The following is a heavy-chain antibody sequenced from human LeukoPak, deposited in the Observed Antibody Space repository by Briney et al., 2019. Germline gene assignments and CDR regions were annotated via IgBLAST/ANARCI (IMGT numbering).Heavy chain of an antibody. CDR2: IYYSGST. Sequence: SETLSLTCTVSGGSISSSSYYWGWIRQPPGKGLEWIGSIYYSGSTYYNPSLKSRVTISVDTSTNQFSLKLSSVTAADTAVYYCARWSGGSGTTVGYWGQGTLVTVSS. CDR1: GGSISSSSYY. D-gene: IGHD3-10*01. J-gene: IGHJ4*02. V-gene: IGHV4-39*01. CDR3: ARWSGGSGTTVGY.